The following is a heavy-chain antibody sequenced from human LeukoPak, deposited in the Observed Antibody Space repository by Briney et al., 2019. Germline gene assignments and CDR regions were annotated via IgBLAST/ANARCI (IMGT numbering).Heavy chain of an antibody. J-gene: IGHJ5*02. Sequence: ASVKVSCKASGYTFTTYDINWVRQATGQGLEWMGWMNPNSGNAGYALKFQGRVTMTRNTSINTAYMELSSLRSDDTAVYYCATKSYFGSGKPWLDPWGQGTLVTVSS. CDR1: GYTFTTYD. CDR3: ATKSYFGSGKPWLDP. D-gene: IGHD3-10*01. V-gene: IGHV1-8*01. CDR2: MNPNSGNA.